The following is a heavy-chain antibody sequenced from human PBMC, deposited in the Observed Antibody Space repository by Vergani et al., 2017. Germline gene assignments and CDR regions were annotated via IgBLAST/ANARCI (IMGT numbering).Heavy chain of an antibody. D-gene: IGHD2-2*01. J-gene: IGHJ5*02. CDR2: IYHSGST. CDR3: ARTICGSTSCYEGGWFDP. CDR1: GGSISSSNW. Sequence: QVQLQESGPGLVKPSGTLSLTCAVSGGSISSSNWWSWVRQPPGKGLEWIGEIYHSGSTNYNPYLKSRVTISVDKSKNHFSLKLSSVAAADTAVYYCARTICGSTSCYEGGWFDPWGQGTLVTVSS. V-gene: IGHV4-4*02.